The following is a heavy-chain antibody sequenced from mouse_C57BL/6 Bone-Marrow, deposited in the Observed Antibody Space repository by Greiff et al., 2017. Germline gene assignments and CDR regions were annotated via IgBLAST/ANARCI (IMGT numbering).Heavy chain of an antibody. D-gene: IGHD2-4*01. J-gene: IGHJ1*03. CDR2: IDPSDSYT. V-gene: IGHV1-59*01. CDR1: GYTFTSYW. CDR3: ACDYEWHFDV. Sequence: QVQLQQPGAELVRPGTSVKLSCKASGYTFTSYWMHWVKQRPGQGLEWIGVIDPSDSYTNYNQKFKGKATLTVDTSSSTAYMQLSSLTSEDSAVYYCACDYEWHFDVWGTGTTVTVSS.